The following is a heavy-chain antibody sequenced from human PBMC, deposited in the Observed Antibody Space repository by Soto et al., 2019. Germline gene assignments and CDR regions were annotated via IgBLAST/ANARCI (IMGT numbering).Heavy chain of an antibody. CDR1: GFTFSSYS. Sequence: GGSLRLSCAASGFTFSSYSMNWVRQAPGKGLEWVSYISSSSSTIYYADSVKGRFTISRDNAKNSLYLQMNSLRAEDTAVYYCARGHYGDYEVFDYWGQGTLVTVSS. CDR2: ISSSSSTI. D-gene: IGHD4-17*01. V-gene: IGHV3-48*01. CDR3: ARGHYGDYEVFDY. J-gene: IGHJ4*02.